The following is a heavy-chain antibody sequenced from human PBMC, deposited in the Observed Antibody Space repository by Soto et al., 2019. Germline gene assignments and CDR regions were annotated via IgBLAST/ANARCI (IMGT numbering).Heavy chain of an antibody. CDR3: ARKQVDCSGGSCYSWTVSPYYYMDV. J-gene: IGHJ6*03. Sequence: GGSLRLSCAASGFTFSDYYMSWIRQAPGKGLEWVSYISSSGSTIYYADSVKGRFTISRDNAKNSLYLQMNSLRAEDTAVYYCARKQVDCSGGSCYSWTVSPYYYMDVWGKGTTVTVSS. V-gene: IGHV3-11*01. D-gene: IGHD2-15*01. CDR1: GFTFSDYY. CDR2: ISSSGSTI.